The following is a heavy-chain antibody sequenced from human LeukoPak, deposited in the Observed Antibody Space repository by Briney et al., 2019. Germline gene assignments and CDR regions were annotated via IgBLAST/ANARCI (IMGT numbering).Heavy chain of an antibody. J-gene: IGHJ4*02. Sequence: PGGSLRLSCAASGFTFSSYSMHWVRQAPGKGLEYVSAISSNGGSTYYANSVKARFTISRDNSRNTLYLQMSSLRAEDMAVYYCARVYSSIWTVDYWGQGTLVTVSS. CDR2: ISSNGGST. D-gene: IGHD6-13*01. CDR1: GFTFSSYS. CDR3: ARVYSSIWTVDY. V-gene: IGHV3-64*01.